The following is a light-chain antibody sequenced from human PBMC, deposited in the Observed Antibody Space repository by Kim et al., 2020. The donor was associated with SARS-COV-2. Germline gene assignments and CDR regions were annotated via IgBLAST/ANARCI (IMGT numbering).Light chain of an antibody. CDR2: IEGSGSY. CDR1: RGQSNYI. J-gene: IGLJ3*02. Sequence: SGQLACTMSRGQSNYINAWHQKQPGKAPRFLMKIEGSGSYNKGGGVPDRFSGSRSGADRYLIISNLQSEDEADYYCETWDSNIQVFGGGTQLTVL. CDR3: ETWDSNIQV. V-gene: IGLV4-60*03.